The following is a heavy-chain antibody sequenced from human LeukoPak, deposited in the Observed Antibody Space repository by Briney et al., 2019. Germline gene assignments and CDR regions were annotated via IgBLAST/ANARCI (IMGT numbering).Heavy chain of an antibody. Sequence: SETLSLTCTVSGGSISISTYYWGWIRQPPGKGLEWIGSMYYSGNTYHNPSLKSRVTISVDTSKNQFSLKLSSVTTADTAVYYCSRETLPNYFDYWGQGTLVTVSS. CDR1: GGSISISTYY. CDR2: MYYSGNT. J-gene: IGHJ4*02. V-gene: IGHV4-39*07. D-gene: IGHD2/OR15-2a*01. CDR3: SRETLPNYFDY.